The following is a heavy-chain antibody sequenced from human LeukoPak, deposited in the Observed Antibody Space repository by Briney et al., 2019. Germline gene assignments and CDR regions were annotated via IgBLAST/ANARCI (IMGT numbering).Heavy chain of an antibody. CDR2: ISSSSSYI. J-gene: IGHJ6*03. V-gene: IGHV3-11*06. CDR3: AREDDSSGYSPGHYYYMDV. CDR1: GFTFSDYY. Sequence: PGGSLRLSCAASGFTFSDYYMSWIRQAPGKGLEWVSSISSSSSYIYYADSVKGRFTISRDNAKNSLYLQMNSLRAEDTAVYYCAREDDSSGYSPGHYYYMDVWGKGTTVTVSS. D-gene: IGHD3-22*01.